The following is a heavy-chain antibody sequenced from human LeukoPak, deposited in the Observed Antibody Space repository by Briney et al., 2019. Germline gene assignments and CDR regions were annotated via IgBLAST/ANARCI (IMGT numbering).Heavy chain of an antibody. CDR2: ISSSGSTI. D-gene: IGHD6-13*01. J-gene: IGHJ5*02. Sequence: PGGSMRLSCAASGFTFSDYYMSWIRQAPGKGLEWVSYISSSGSTIYYADSVKGRFTISRDNAKNSLYLQMNSLRAEDTAVYYCARGADSSWYFPNWFDPWGQGTLVTVSS. V-gene: IGHV3-11*01. CDR1: GFTFSDYY. CDR3: ARGADSSWYFPNWFDP.